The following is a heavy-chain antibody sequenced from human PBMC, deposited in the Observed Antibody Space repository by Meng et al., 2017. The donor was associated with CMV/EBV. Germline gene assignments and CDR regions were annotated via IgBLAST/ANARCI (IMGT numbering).Heavy chain of an antibody. J-gene: IGHJ4*02. CDR1: GYTFTSYY. CDR2: INPSGGST. CDR3: ARDKIQLWPTVGYFDY. Sequence: QVQVGQSGAEVKKAGAAVKVFCKASGYTFTSYYMHWVRQAPGKGLEWMGIINPSGGSTSYAQKFQGRVTMTRDTSTSTVYRELSSLRSEDTAVYYCARDKIQLWPTVGYFDYWGQGTLVTVSS. V-gene: IGHV1-46*01. D-gene: IGHD5-18*01.